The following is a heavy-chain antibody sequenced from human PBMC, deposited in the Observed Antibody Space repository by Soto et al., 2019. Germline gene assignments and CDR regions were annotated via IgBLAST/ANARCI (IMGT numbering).Heavy chain of an antibody. CDR2: ITNGGGSK. J-gene: IGHJ3*02. D-gene: IGHD4-4*01. CDR3: VQPVTPEEGVALDI. V-gene: IGHV3-30*18. Sequence: GGSLRLCCAASGFTFRSYAIYLARQAPRKGLEWVSIITNGGGSKYSADSVKGRFTICRDNSKNTLYLQMNSLRAEDTVVYYCVQPVTPEEGVALDIWGQGTMVTVSS. CDR1: GFTFRSYA.